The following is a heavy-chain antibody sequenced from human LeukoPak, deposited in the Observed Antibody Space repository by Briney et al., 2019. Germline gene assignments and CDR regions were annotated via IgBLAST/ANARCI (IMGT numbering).Heavy chain of an antibody. J-gene: IGHJ5*02. V-gene: IGHV3-30-3*01. D-gene: IGHD1-1*01. CDR3: ARDPLDENWFDP. CDR2: ISYDGSNK. Sequence: GRSLRLSCAASGFTFSSYAMHWVRQAPGKGLEWVAVISYDGSNKYYADSVKGRFTISRDNSKNTLYLQMNSLRAEDTAVYYCARDPLDENWFDPWGQGTLVTVSS. CDR1: GFTFSSYA.